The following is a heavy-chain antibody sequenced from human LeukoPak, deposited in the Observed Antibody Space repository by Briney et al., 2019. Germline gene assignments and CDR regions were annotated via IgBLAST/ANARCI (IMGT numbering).Heavy chain of an antibody. CDR1: GFTFSSYG. CDR3: AKAEVPAAIGYFQH. Sequence: GGSLRLSCAASGFTFSSYGMHWVRQAPGKGLEWAAVISYDGSNKYYADSVKGRFTISRDNSKNTLYLQMNSLRAEDTAVYYCAKAEVPAAIGYFQHWGQGTLVTVSS. J-gene: IGHJ1*01. D-gene: IGHD2-2*01. V-gene: IGHV3-30*18. CDR2: ISYDGSNK.